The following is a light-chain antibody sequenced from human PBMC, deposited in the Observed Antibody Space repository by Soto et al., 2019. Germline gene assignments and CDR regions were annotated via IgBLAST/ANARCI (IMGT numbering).Light chain of an antibody. CDR1: QVINNY. CDR3: QHYNGYPWT. CDR2: AAS. J-gene: IGKJ1*01. V-gene: IGKV1-16*01. Sequence: DIQLIQSPGSLSASVGDRVPITCRASQVINNYLAWFQQKPGKAPKSLIYAASTLLSGVPSRFSGNGYGTDFTLTIDTLHPEDFGTYYCQHYNGYPWTFGQGTKVDVK.